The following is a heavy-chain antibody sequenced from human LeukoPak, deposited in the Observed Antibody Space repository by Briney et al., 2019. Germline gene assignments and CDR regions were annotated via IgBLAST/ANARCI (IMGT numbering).Heavy chain of an antibody. D-gene: IGHD3-10*01. V-gene: IGHV4-59*01. CDR1: GRSISSDY. CDR3: ARGGYCSSGNDFRFDP. CDR2: IHYTVST. J-gene: IGHJ5*02. Sequence: SETLSLTCTVSGRSISSDYWSWIRQSPGKGLECIGYIHYTVSTNSNPSLKRRVTISYETSKTQFTLKLKSVTAADTAFYYCARGGYCSSGNDFRFDPWGQGTLVTVSS.